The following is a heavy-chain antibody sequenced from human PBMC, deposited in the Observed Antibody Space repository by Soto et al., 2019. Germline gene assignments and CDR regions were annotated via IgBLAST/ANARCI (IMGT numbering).Heavy chain of an antibody. V-gene: IGHV1-18*01. J-gene: IGHJ4*02. CDR2: ISAYNGNT. CDR3: ARVPLGAVDGATTHGDY. D-gene: IGHD6-19*01. Sequence: ASVKVSCKASGYTFTSYGISWVRQAPGQGLEWMGWISAYNGNTNYAQKLQGRVTMTTDTSTSTAYMELRSLRSDDTAVYYCARVPLGAVDGATTHGDYWGQGTLVTVS. CDR1: GYTFTSYG.